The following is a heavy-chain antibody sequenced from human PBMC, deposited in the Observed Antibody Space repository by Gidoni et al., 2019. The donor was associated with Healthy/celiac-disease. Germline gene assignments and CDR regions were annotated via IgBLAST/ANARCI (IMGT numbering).Heavy chain of an antibody. D-gene: IGHD1-26*01. V-gene: IGHV5-51*03. Sequence: EVQLLQSGAQVHQPGESLKIVCKGAVYIFTSNWIGGVRQMPGKGQGWKGIIYPADSDTRYSPSFQGQVTSSADKSISTAYLQWSSLKASDTAMYYCARRAGVGIVGATTAFDIWGQGTMVTVSS. CDR2: IYPADSDT. CDR3: ARRAGVGIVGATTAFDI. CDR1: VYIFTSNW. J-gene: IGHJ3*02.